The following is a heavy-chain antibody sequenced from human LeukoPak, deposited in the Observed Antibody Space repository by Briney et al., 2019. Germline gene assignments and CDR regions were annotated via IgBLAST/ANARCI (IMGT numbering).Heavy chain of an antibody. CDR2: IRYDGSNK. Sequence: GGSLRLSCAASGFTFSSYGMHWVRQAPGKGLEWVAFIRYDGSNKYYADSVKGRFTISRDNSKNTLYLQMNSLRAEDTAVYYCAKDLRRLRSTSVPGDFDYWGQGTLVTVSS. J-gene: IGHJ4*02. CDR1: GFTFSSYG. D-gene: IGHD2-2*01. V-gene: IGHV3-30*02. CDR3: AKDLRRLRSTSVPGDFDY.